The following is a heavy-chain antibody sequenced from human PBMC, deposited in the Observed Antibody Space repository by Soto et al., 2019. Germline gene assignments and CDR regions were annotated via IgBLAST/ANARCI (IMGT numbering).Heavy chain of an antibody. CDR1: GYTFTSYG. CDR2: ISAYNGNT. Sequence: ASVKVSCKASGYTFTSYGISWVRQAPGQGLEWMGWISAYNGNTIYAQKPQGRVTMTRDTSTSTVFMELSSLRSEDTAVYYCARGPVGGYYDSSGYLTNFDYWGQGTLVTVSS. V-gene: IGHV1-18*01. CDR3: ARGPVGGYYDSSGYLTNFDY. D-gene: IGHD3-22*01. J-gene: IGHJ4*02.